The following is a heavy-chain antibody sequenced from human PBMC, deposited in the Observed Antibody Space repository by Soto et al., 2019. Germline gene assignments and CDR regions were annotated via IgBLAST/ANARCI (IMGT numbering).Heavy chain of an antibody. D-gene: IGHD1-7*01. CDR2: IYYSGST. CDR3: ARADWNSPDY. V-gene: IGHV4-59*01. Sequence: QVQLQESGPGLVKPSETLSLTCTVPGGSISSYYWSWIRQPPGKGLEWIGYIYYSGSTNYNPSLKSRVTISVDTSKNQFSLKLSSVTAADTAVYYCARADWNSPDYWGQGTLVTVSS. J-gene: IGHJ4*02. CDR1: GGSISSYY.